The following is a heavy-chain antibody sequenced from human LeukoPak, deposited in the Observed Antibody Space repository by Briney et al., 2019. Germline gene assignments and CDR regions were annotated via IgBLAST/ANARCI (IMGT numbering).Heavy chain of an antibody. V-gene: IGHV3-21*01. CDR1: GFTFSSYS. Sequence: PGGSLRLSCAASGFTFSSYSMNWVRQAPGKGLEWVSSISSSSSYVYYANSVKGRFTISRDNAKNSLYLQMNSLRAEDTAVYYCARAFLGAFDIWGQGTMVTVSS. CDR2: ISSSSSYV. D-gene: IGHD2/OR15-2a*01. CDR3: ARAFLGAFDI. J-gene: IGHJ3*02.